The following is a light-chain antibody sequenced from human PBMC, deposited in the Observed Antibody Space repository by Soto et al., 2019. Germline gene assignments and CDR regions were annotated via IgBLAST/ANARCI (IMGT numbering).Light chain of an antibody. Sequence: IQMTLSPSSLSASVGYRVTIICRASQDISNGLGWYQQQPGKAPKLLIYGATTLQSGVPSRFSGSGSGTDSTLTISSLKPEDSASYYCLQDHEHLTFGGGTKVDIK. CDR2: GAT. V-gene: IGKV1-6*01. CDR1: QDISNG. CDR3: LQDHEHLT. J-gene: IGKJ4*01.